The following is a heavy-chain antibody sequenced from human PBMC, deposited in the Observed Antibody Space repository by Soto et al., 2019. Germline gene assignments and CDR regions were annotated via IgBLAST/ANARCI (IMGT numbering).Heavy chain of an antibody. CDR3: ARVQGDYALKFDP. CDR1: GGTFSSYA. V-gene: IGHV1-69*13. D-gene: IGHD4-17*01. Sequence: ASVKVSCKASGGTFSSYAISWVRQAPGQGLEWMGGIIPIFGTANYAQKFQGRVTITADESTSTAYMELSSLGSEDTAVYYCARVQGDYALKFDPWGQGTLVTVSS. J-gene: IGHJ5*02. CDR2: IIPIFGTA.